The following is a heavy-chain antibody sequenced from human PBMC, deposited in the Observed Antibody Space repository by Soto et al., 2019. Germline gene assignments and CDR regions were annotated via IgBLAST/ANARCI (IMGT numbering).Heavy chain of an antibody. CDR2: IYNSGST. CDR3: ARNTSGRSFDC. Sequence: SETLSLTCSVSNSSVNNRYYWGWIRQPPGKGLEWIASIYNSGSTHYNPSLKSRATISVDTSNNQFSLRLSSVTAADTAVYYCARNTSGRSFDCWGQGTLVTVSS. J-gene: IGHJ4*02. V-gene: IGHV4-38-2*02. CDR1: NSSVNNRYY. D-gene: IGHD6-19*01.